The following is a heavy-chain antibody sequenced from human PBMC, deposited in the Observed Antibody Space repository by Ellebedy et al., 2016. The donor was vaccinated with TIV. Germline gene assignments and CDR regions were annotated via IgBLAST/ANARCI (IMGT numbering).Heavy chain of an antibody. CDR1: GFTVSANF. J-gene: IGHJ5*01. Sequence: PGGSLRLSCAASGFTVSANFMNWVRQPPGKGLELVSIIYTSGDTYYADSVKGRFTLARDNSKNTLYLQMNTLRTDDTAVYYCARGPNSDSWGQGTPVTVSS. CDR3: ARGPNSDS. V-gene: IGHV3-66*01. CDR2: IYTSGDT.